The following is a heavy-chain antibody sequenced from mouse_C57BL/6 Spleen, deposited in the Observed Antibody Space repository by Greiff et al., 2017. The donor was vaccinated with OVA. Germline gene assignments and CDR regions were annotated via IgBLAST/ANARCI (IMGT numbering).Heavy chain of an antibody. J-gene: IGHJ2*01. CDR2: INYDGSST. CDR1: GFTFSDYY. CDR3: AREEGDY. Sequence: EVQLQESEGGLVQPGSSMKLSCTASGFTFSDYYMAWVRQVPEKGLEWVANINYDGSSTYYLDSLKSRFIISRDNAKNILYLQMSSLKSEDTATYYCAREEGDYWGQGTTLTVSS. V-gene: IGHV5-16*01.